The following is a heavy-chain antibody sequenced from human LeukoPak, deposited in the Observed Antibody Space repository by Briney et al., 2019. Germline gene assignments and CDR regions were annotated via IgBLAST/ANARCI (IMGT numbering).Heavy chain of an antibody. V-gene: IGHV3-30*03. J-gene: IGHJ4*02. CDR1: GITLSNYG. CDR3: ARAEMGATVY. Sequence: GGSLRLSCVVSGITLSNYGMSWVRQAPGKGLEWVAVISYDGSNKYYADSVKGRFTISRDNSKNTLYLQMNSLRAEDTAVYYCARAEMGATVYWGQGTLVTVSS. D-gene: IGHD1-26*01. CDR2: ISYDGSNK.